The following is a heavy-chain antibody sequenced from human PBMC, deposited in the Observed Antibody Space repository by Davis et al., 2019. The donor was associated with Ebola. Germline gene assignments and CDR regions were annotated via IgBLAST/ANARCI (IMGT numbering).Heavy chain of an antibody. CDR2: IKQDGSEK. CDR1: GFTFSSYW. D-gene: IGHD3-3*01. V-gene: IGHV3-7*03. Sequence: GESLKISCAASGFTFSSYWMSWVRQAPGKGLEWVANIKQDGSEKYYVDSVKGRFTISRDNAKNSLYLQMNSLRAEDTAVYYCARDWRFLEWFAFDYWGQGTLVTVPS. CDR3: ARDWRFLEWFAFDY. J-gene: IGHJ4*02.